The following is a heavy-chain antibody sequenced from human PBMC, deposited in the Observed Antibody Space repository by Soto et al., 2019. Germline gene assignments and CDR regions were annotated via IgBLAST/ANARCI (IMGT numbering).Heavy chain of an antibody. CDR1: GGSVSSGSDS. CDR3: ARVVGGRSWNYFDH. CDR2: IYYSGSTSGST. D-gene: IGHD6-13*01. Sequence: QVQLQESGPGLVKPSGPLSLTCTVSGGSVSSGSDSWRWIRQPPWKVLEWIGYIYYSGSTSGSTNYGPSLKGRLTISLDTAKNQFSLMFSSVTAAYTAVDYCARVVGGRSWNYFDHWGQGTMVTVSS. J-gene: IGHJ4*02. V-gene: IGHV4-61*01.